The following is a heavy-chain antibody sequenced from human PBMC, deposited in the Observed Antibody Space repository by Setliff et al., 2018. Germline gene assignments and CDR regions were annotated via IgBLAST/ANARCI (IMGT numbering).Heavy chain of an antibody. J-gene: IGHJ4*02. CDR1: GYTLSRHY. CDR3: GRAGVAAADRKGLLDH. Sequence: ASVKVSCKATGYTLSRHYMHWVRQAPGQGLEWMGLINPGGGSASIVEKFQGRVTMTSDTSTSTVYLDLSGLTSEDTAVYYCGRAGVAAADRKGLLDHWGQGTLVTAPQ. D-gene: IGHD6-13*01. CDR2: INPGGGSA. V-gene: IGHV1-46*01.